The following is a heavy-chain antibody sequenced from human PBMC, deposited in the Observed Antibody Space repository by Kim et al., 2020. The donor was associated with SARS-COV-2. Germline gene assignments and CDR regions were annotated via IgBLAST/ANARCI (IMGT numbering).Heavy chain of an antibody. CDR1: GGSISSYY. V-gene: IGHV4-59*01. CDR2: IYYSGST. J-gene: IGHJ5*02. Sequence: SETLSLTCTVSGGSISSYYWSWIRQPPGKGLEWIGYIYYSGSTNYNPSLKSRVTISVDTSKNQFSLKLSSVTAADTAVYYCARDQRGWFDPWGQGTLVT. CDR3: ARDQRGWFDP.